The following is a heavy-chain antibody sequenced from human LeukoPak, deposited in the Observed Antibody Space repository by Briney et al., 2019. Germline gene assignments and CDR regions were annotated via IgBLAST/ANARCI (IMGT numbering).Heavy chain of an antibody. CDR3: AKTSGSHHDY. CDR1: KFTFMIYE. J-gene: IGHJ4*02. CDR2: ISGAGDIK. V-gene: IGHV3-48*03. Sequence: PGGSLRLSCAASKFTFMIYEMNWVRQAPGKGLEWVSYISGAGDIKYYADSVKGRFTISRDNAKNELYLQMNSLSAEDTAVYYCAKTSGSHHDYWGQGALVTVSS. D-gene: IGHD5-12*01.